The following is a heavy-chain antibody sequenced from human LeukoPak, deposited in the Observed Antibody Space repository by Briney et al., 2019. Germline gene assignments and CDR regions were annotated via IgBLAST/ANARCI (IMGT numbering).Heavy chain of an antibody. CDR1: GFTFDDYA. J-gene: IGHJ4*02. CDR3: ARDPDRSGFDF. Sequence: GGSLRLSCAASGFTFDDYAMHWVRQAPGKGLEWVSGISWNSGSIGYADSVRGRFTISRDNSKNMVFLHMNSLRVEDTAIYYCARDPDRSGFDFWGQGTLLTVSS. CDR2: ISWNSGSI. V-gene: IGHV3-9*01. D-gene: IGHD1-14*01.